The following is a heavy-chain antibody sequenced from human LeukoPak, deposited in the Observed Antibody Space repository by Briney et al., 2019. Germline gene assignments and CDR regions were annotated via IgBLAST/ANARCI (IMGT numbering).Heavy chain of an antibody. CDR1: GGSITSTNY. V-gene: IGHV4-4*02. J-gene: IGHJ6*02. CDR2: VNLQGST. D-gene: IGHD2-2*01. CDR3: ARTRSGCSSTNCYPYDMDV. Sequence: PSETLSLTCGVSGGSITSTNYWTWVRQPPGKGLEWIGEVNLQGSTNYNPSLMGRVAISVDMSENHISLQLTSVTAADTAVYYCARTRSGCSSTNCYPYDMDVWGQGTTVTVSS.